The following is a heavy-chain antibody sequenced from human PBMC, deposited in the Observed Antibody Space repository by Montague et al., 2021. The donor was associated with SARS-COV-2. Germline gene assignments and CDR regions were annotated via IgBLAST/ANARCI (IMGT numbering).Heavy chain of an antibody. Sequence: DYATSVEGRISIDPDTSKNQLFLHLRSVTPEDTGVYYCVRDTGSAQAGFDAWGQGTLVTVSS. CDR3: VRDTGSAQAGFDA. D-gene: IGHD4-17*01. J-gene: IGHJ4*02. V-gene: IGHV6-1*01.